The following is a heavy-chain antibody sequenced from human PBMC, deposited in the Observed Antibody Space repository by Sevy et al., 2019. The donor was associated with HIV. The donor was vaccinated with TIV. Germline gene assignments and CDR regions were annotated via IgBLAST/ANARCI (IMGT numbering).Heavy chain of an antibody. D-gene: IGHD5-18*01. V-gene: IGHV4-34*01. CDR1: RGSFTGYY. CDR2: INHSGST. CDR3: ARGVGNSYGYDPDY. J-gene: IGHJ4*02. Sequence: SETLSLTCAVYRGSFTGYYWSWIRQPPGKGLEWIGEINHSGSTTYNPALKSRVTISVDTSKNQFSLRLTSVTAADTAVYYCARGVGNSYGYDPDYWGQGTLVTVSS.